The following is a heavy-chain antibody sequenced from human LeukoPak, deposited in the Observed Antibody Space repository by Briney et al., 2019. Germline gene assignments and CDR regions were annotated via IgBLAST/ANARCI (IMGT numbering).Heavy chain of an antibody. CDR3: ASGGIVGATRPWRAFDI. CDR1: GFTFSSYA. D-gene: IGHD1-26*01. J-gene: IGHJ3*02. Sequence: PGGSLRLSCAASGFTFSSYAMHWVRQAPGKGLEWVAVISYDGSNKYYADSVKGRFTISRDNSKNTLYLQMNSLRAEDTAVYYCASGGIVGATRPWRAFDIWGQGTMVTVSS. CDR2: ISYDGSNK. V-gene: IGHV3-30*04.